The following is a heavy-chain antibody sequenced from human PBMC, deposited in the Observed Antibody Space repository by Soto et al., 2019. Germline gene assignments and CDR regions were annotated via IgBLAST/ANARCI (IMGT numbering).Heavy chain of an antibody. D-gene: IGHD3-10*01. CDR3: AKVLRLGESSLLDAIYS. J-gene: IGHJ3*02. CDR1: GFTFSSYG. Sequence: VQLVESGGGVVQPGRSLRLSCAASGFTFSSYGMHWVRQAPGKGLEWVAVISYDGSNKYYADSVKGRFTISRDNSKNTMYRQQNRRRAEDTAEYYCAKVLRLGESSLLDAIYSWGQGTMVTVSS. CDR2: ISYDGSNK. V-gene: IGHV3-30*18.